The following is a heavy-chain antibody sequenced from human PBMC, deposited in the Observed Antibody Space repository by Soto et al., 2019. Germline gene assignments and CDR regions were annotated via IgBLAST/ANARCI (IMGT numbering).Heavy chain of an antibody. Sequence: SETLSLTCTVSGGSISSYYWSWIRQPSGKGLEWIGYIYSSGSTNYNPSLKSRVTISVDTSKNQFSLKLSSVTAADTAVYYCARVSGWYSDYWGQGTLVTVSS. D-gene: IGHD6-19*01. CDR2: IYSSGST. CDR1: GGSISSYY. V-gene: IGHV4-59*01. CDR3: ARVSGWYSDY. J-gene: IGHJ4*02.